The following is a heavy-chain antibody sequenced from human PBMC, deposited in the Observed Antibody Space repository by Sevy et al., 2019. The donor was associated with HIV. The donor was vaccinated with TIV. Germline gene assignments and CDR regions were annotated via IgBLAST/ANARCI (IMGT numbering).Heavy chain of an antibody. CDR3: ARGTGVLNYYYYMDV. CDR2: IYHSGST. J-gene: IGHJ6*03. V-gene: IGHV4-30-2*01. D-gene: IGHD3-10*01. Sequence: SETLSLTCAVSGDSISSGGYSWSWIRQPPGKGLEWIGYIYHSGSTYYNPSLKSRVTISVDRSKNQFSLKLSSVTAADTAVYYCARGTGVLNYYYYMDVWGKGTTVTVSS. CDR1: GDSISSGGYS.